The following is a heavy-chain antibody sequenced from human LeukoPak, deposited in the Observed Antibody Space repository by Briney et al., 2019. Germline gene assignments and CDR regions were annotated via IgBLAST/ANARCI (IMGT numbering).Heavy chain of an antibody. V-gene: IGHV1-46*01. Sequence: ASVKVSCKASGYTFTGYYMHWVRQAPGQGLEWMGFINPSGGSTSYAQKFQGRVTMTRDMSTNTVYMELSSLRSEDTAVFYCARGLKTTVPWSYFDYWGQGTLVIVSS. CDR3: ARGLKTTVPWSYFDY. D-gene: IGHD4-17*01. CDR2: INPSGGST. CDR1: GYTFTGYY. J-gene: IGHJ4*02.